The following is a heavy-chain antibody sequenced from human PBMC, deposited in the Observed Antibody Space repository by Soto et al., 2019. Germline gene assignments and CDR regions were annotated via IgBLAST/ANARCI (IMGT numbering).Heavy chain of an antibody. CDR3: AREGGNYHDSSGYYGLDS. Sequence: GCLRLSCAASGFCVRSYAMHWFRQPPGKGLEWVAVISYVGSNEYQADSVKGRFTISRDNSNNTLYLQMSSLRPEDTAVYYCAREGGNYHDSSGYYGLDSWGQGPLVTVSS. CDR1: GFCVRSYA. D-gene: IGHD3-22*01. CDR2: ISYVGSNE. V-gene: IGHV3-30-3*01. J-gene: IGHJ4*02.